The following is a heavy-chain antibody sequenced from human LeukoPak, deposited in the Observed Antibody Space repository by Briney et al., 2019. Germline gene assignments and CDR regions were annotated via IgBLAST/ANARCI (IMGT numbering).Heavy chain of an antibody. CDR3: AKSGFYDILTGYYAPLGAFDI. V-gene: IGHV3-23*01. CDR1: GFTFSSYA. CDR2: ISGSGDST. D-gene: IGHD3-9*01. Sequence: GGSLRLSCAASGFTFSSYAMSWVRQAPGKGLGWVSAISGSGDSTYYADSVKGRFTISRDNSKNTLYLQMNSLRAEDTAVYYCAKSGFYDILTGYYAPLGAFDIWGQGTMVPVSS. J-gene: IGHJ3*02.